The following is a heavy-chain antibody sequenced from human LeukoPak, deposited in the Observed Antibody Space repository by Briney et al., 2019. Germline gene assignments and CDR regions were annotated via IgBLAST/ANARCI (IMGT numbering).Heavy chain of an antibody. CDR1: GFTFSSYG. CDR2: IWYDGSNK. CDR3: ASFDYYDSSGYPAVGDI. J-gene: IGHJ3*02. Sequence: GRSLRLSCAASGFTFSSYGMHWVRQAPGKGLEWVAVIWYDGSNKYYADSVKGRFTISRDNSKNTLYLQMNSLRAEDTAVYYCASFDYYDSSGYPAVGDIWGQGTMVTVSS. D-gene: IGHD3-22*01. V-gene: IGHV3-33*01.